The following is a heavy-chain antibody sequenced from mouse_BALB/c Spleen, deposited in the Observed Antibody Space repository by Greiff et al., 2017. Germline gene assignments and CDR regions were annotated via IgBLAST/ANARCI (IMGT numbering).Heavy chain of an antibody. CDR2: INPGSGGT. CDR1: GYAFTNYL. J-gene: IGHJ3*01. CDR3: AREGITTGFAY. V-gene: IGHV1-54*01. D-gene: IGHD2-4*01. Sequence: QVQLLQSGAELVRPGTSVKVSCKASGYAFTNYLIEWVKQRPGQGLEWIGVINPGSGGTNYNEKFKGKATLTADKSSSTAYMQLSSLTSDDSAVYFCAREGITTGFAYWGQGTLVTVAA.